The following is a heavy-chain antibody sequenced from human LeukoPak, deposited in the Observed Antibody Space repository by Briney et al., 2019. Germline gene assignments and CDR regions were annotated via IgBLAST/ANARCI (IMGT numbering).Heavy chain of an antibody. Sequence: PSETLSLTCNVSGGSISSYYWSWIRQPPGKGLEWIGYIYYSGSTNYNPSLKSRVTISVDTSENQFSLKLSSVTAADTAVYYCARERYYGSGTVDWGQGTLVTVSS. V-gene: IGHV4-59*01. CDR1: GGSISSYY. CDR2: IYYSGST. CDR3: ARERYYGSGTVD. J-gene: IGHJ4*02. D-gene: IGHD3-10*01.